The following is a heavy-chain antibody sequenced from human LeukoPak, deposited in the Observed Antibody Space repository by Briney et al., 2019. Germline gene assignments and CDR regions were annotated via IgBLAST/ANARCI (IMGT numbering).Heavy chain of an antibody. J-gene: IGHJ4*02. CDR1: GFTFSSYG. V-gene: IGHV3-30*02. Sequence: PGGPLRLSCAASGFTFSSYGMHWVRQAPGKGLEWVAFIRYDGSNKYYADSVKGRFTISRDNSKNTLYLQMNSLRAEDTAVYYCAKEILWFGESAFDYWGQGTLVTVSS. CDR2: IRYDGSNK. D-gene: IGHD3-10*01. CDR3: AKEILWFGESAFDY.